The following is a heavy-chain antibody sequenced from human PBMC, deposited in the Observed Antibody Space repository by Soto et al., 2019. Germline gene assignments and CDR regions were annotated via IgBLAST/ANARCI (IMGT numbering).Heavy chain of an antibody. CDR2: IGSRTSDI. CDR3: VGDYYDTSGYPNTFDM. J-gene: IGHJ3*02. V-gene: IGHV3-21*01. D-gene: IGHD3-22*01. CDR1: GFTLSRHT. Sequence: PGGSLRLSCAAPGFTLSRHTMNWVRQAPGKGLEWVSFIGSRTSDIYYADSVKGRFTISRDNAKNSLYLDLTRLRAEDTAVYFCVGDYYDTSGYPNTFDMWGQGTMVTVSS.